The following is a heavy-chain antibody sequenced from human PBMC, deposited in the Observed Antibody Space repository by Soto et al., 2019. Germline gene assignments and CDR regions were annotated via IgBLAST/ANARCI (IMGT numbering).Heavy chain of an antibody. CDR3: ARARSWRYFVREY. J-gene: IGHJ4*02. V-gene: IGHV4-31*03. Sequence: QVQLQESGPGLVKPSQTLSLTCTISGGSVNSGLYYWPGIRQHPVKGLEWIGYIYSRGNTYYNPSFKSRLSIDVDTSKSQFSLSLSSVTSADTAVYYCARARSWRYFVREYWGLGTKVTVSS. CDR2: IYSRGNT. D-gene: IGHD6-6*01. CDR1: GGSVNSGLYY.